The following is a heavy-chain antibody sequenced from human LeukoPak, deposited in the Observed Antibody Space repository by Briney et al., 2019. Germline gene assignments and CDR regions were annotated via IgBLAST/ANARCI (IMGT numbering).Heavy chain of an antibody. J-gene: IGHJ4*02. CDR1: GYSISSGHY. CDR3: ATRVYGRHQLQAYHFDY. D-gene: IGHD2-2*01. CDR2: MYNSGST. V-gene: IGHV4-38-2*01. Sequence: AETLSLTCDVSGYSISSGHYWGWIRQSPGKGLEWIGSMYNSGSTYFKSSLKSRVTISLDTPKNQFSLTLNSVTAADTAVYYCATRVYGRHQLQAYHFDYWGQGILVTVSS.